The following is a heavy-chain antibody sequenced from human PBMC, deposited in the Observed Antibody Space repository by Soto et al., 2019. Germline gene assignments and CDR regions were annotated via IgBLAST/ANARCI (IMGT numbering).Heavy chain of an antibody. J-gene: IGHJ4*02. V-gene: IGHV1-46*01. CDR3: ARASYYYDSSGLPREFDY. CDR2: INPSGGST. D-gene: IGHD3-22*01. CDR1: GYTLTSYY. Sequence: ASVKVSCKASGYTLTSYYMHWVRQAPGQGLEWMGIINPSGGSTSYAQKFQGRVTMTRDTSTSTVYMELNSLRSEDTAVYYCARASYYYDSSGLPREFDYWGQGTLVTVSS.